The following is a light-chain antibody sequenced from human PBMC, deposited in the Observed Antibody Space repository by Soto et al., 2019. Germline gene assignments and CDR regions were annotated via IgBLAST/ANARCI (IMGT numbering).Light chain of an antibody. Sequence: VMTQSPATLSVSPGEGTTLSCTASQSVSSNLVWYQQRPGQAPRLLIYDASHRAAGIPARFSGSGFGTDFTLTISSLEPEDAAVYYCQQRSNWPPITFGQGTRLEIK. CDR1: QSVSSN. J-gene: IGKJ5*01. V-gene: IGKV3-11*01. CDR2: DAS. CDR3: QQRSNWPPIT.